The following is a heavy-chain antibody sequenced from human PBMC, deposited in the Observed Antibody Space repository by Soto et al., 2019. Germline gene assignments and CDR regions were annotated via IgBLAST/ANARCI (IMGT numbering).Heavy chain of an antibody. CDR1: GYTFTNHG. CDR3: AMDRVAGIWGDAFDI. J-gene: IGHJ3*02. Sequence: QVQLVQSGTEVKKPVASVKVSCKTSGYTFTNHGINWVRPASGQGLEWMGWINPYNAYTTYAQKLQGRVTMTTDTTKTTAYMDLRSLTSDDTAVYYGAMDRVAGIWGDAFDIWGQGTVVTVSS. D-gene: IGHD3-16*01. V-gene: IGHV1-18*04. CDR2: INPYNAYT.